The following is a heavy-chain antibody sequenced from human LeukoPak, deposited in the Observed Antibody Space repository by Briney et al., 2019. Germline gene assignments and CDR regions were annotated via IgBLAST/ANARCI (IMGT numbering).Heavy chain of an antibody. CDR3: ARRRRNNWFDP. J-gene: IGHJ5*02. CDR1: GYSISSGYY. Sequence: KPSETLSLTCTVSGYSISSGYYWGWIRQPPGKGLEWIGEINHSGSTNYNPSLKSRVTISVDTSKNQFSLKLSSVTAADTAVYYCARRRRNNWFDPWGQGTLVTVSS. V-gene: IGHV4-38-2*02. CDR2: INHSGST.